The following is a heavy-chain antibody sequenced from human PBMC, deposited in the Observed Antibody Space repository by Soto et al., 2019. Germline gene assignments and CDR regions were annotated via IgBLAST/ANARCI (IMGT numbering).Heavy chain of an antibody. CDR1: GFLFSNYA. V-gene: IGHV3-23*01. CDR2: ITESGGDT. CDR3: AKGSRSSRPYYFDY. D-gene: IGHD2-2*01. J-gene: IGHJ4*02. Sequence: GGSLRLSCAASGFLFSNYAMSWVRQAPGKGLEWFSAITESGGDTYHADSVKGRFTISRDNSKSTLYLQMSSLRVEDTAVYFCAKGSRSSRPYYFDYWGQGTLVTVSS.